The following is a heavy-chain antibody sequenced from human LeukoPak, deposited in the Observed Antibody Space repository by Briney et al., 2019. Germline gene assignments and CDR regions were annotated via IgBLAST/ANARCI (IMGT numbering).Heavy chain of an antibody. CDR3: ARGSFAWVKDLALNNWFDP. CDR1: GGSISSYY. D-gene: IGHD2-21*01. V-gene: IGHV4-59*01. Sequence: PSETLSLTCTVSGGSISSYYWSWLRQPPGKGLEWIGYIYYSGSTNYNPSLKSRVTISVDTSKNQFSLKLSSVTAADTAVYYCARGSFAWVKDLALNNWFDPWGQGTLVTVSS. CDR2: IYYSGST. J-gene: IGHJ5*02.